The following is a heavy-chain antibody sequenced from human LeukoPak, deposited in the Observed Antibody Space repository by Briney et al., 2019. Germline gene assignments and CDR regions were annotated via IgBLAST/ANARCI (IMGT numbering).Heavy chain of an antibody. D-gene: IGHD6-19*01. V-gene: IGHV1-69*13. CDR3: ATAYATRSGWYLGGNY. CDR1: GGTFSSYA. J-gene: IGHJ4*02. Sequence: ASVKVSCKASGGTFSSYAISWVRQAPGQGLEWMGGIIPIFGTANYAQKFQGRVTITADESTSTAYMELSGLRSEDTAVYYCATAYATRSGWYLGGNYWGQGTLVTVSS. CDR2: IIPIFGTA.